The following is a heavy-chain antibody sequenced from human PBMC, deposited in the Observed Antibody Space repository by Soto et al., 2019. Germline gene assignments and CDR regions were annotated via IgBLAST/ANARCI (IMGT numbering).Heavy chain of an antibody. J-gene: IGHJ4*02. Sequence: EVQLLESGGGLVQPGGSLRLSCAASGFTFSSYAMNWVRQAPGKGLEWVSSISGTSGRTYYADSVEGRFTISRDNSNNTLYLQIASLRAEDTAVYYCAKDEGSGWYYFDYWGQGTLVSVSS. CDR2: ISGTSGRT. CDR3: AKDEGSGWYYFDY. D-gene: IGHD6-19*01. CDR1: GFTFSSYA. V-gene: IGHV3-23*01.